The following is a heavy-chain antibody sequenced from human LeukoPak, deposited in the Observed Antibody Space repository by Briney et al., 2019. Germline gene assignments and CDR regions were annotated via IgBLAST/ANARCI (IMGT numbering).Heavy chain of an antibody. CDR2: IYYSAST. J-gene: IGHJ6*02. Sequence: SETLSLTCTVSGGSISSGGYYWSWIRQHPGKGLEWFGYIYYSASTYYNPSLKSRVTISVDTSKNQFSLKLSSVTAADTAVYYCASSGGYSYGAYYYYYGMDVWGQGTTVTVSS. CDR3: ASSGGYSYGAYYYYYGMDV. D-gene: IGHD5-18*01. V-gene: IGHV4-31*03. CDR1: GGSISSGGYY.